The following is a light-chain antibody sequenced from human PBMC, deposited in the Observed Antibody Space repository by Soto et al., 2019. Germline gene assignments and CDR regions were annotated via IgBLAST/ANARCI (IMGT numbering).Light chain of an antibody. V-gene: IGKV3D-15*01. CDR3: HHYSNWPRYT. CDR2: GAS. Sequence: EVVMSQSPATLSVSPGERATLSCRASQSVSSNLAWYQQKPGQAPRLLIYGASTRAAGIPVRFSGSGSATEFTVTISSLQSEDFGVYYCHHYSNWPRYTFGQGTKLEIK. CDR1: QSVSSN. J-gene: IGKJ2*01.